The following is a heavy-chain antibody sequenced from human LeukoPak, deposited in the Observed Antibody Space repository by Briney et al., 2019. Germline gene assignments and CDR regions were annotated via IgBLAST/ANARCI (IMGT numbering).Heavy chain of an antibody. CDR3: GGIAVAGTGKFDY. CDR2: ISGDGGST. V-gene: IGHV3-43*02. D-gene: IGHD6-19*01. J-gene: IGHJ4*02. CDR1: GFTFDDYA. Sequence: GGSLRLSCAASGFTFDDYAMHWVRQAPGKGLEWVSLISGDGGSTYYADSVKGRFTISRDNSKNSLYLQMNSLRTEDTALYYCGGIAVAGTGKFDYWGQGTLSPSPQ.